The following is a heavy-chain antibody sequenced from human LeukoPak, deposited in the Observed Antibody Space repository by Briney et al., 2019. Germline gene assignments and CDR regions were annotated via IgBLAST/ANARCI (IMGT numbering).Heavy chain of an antibody. CDR1: GGSISSYY. Sequence: PSETLSLTCTVSGGSISSYYWSWIRQPPGKGLEWIGYIYYSGSTNYNPSLKSRVTISVDTSKNQFSLKLSPVTAADTAVYYCARYIAAAAYFDYWGQGTLVTVSS. J-gene: IGHJ4*02. CDR2: IYYSGST. D-gene: IGHD6-13*01. V-gene: IGHV4-59*01. CDR3: ARYIAAAAYFDY.